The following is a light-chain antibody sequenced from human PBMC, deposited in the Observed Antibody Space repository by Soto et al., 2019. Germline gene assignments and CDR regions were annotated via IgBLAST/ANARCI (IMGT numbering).Light chain of an antibody. Sequence: EIVMTQSPATLSVSPGERATLSCRASQSVSSNLAGYQQKPGQAPRLLIYGASTRATGIPARFSGSGSATYFPITISRLQYEDFAVYYCQQYNNSYTFGQGTKLEIK. V-gene: IGKV3-15*01. CDR3: QQYNNSYT. CDR1: QSVSSN. CDR2: GAS. J-gene: IGKJ2*01.